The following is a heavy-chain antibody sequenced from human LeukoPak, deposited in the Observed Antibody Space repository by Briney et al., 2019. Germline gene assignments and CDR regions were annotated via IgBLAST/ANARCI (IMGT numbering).Heavy chain of an antibody. CDR1: GFTFSSSW. D-gene: IGHD3-10*01. Sequence: GGSLRLSCATSGFTFSSSWMSWVRQAPGKGLECVANIKEDGREKYYVDSVKGRFTISRDNAKNSLYLQMSSLRADDTALYYCVVTSGRSGGIWGQGALVTVSS. J-gene: IGHJ4*02. CDR2: IKEDGREK. V-gene: IGHV3-7*03. CDR3: VVTSGRSGGI.